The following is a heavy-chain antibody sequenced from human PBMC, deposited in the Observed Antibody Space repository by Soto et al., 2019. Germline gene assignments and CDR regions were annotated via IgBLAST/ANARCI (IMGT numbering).Heavy chain of an antibody. Sequence: GGSLRLSCAASGFTFSSYGMHWVRQAPGKGLEWVAVISYDGSNKYYADSVKGRFTISRDNSKNTLYLQMNSLRAEDTAVYYCAKDGGIAVAGMNMYVYWGQGTLVTVSS. CDR1: GFTFSSYG. CDR3: AKDGGIAVAGMNMYVY. V-gene: IGHV3-30*18. D-gene: IGHD6-19*01. CDR2: ISYDGSNK. J-gene: IGHJ4*02.